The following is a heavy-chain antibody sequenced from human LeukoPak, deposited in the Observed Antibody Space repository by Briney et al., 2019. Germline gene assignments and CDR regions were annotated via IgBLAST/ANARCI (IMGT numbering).Heavy chain of an antibody. CDR3: ASVRIESWEFRD. Sequence: SVKVSCKASGGTFSSYAISWVRQAHGQGLEWMGRIIPIFGTANYAQKFQGRVTITTDESTSTAYMELSSLRSEDTAVYYCASVRIESWEFRDWGQGTLVTVSS. CDR2: IIPIFGTA. V-gene: IGHV1-69*05. D-gene: IGHD1-26*01. J-gene: IGHJ1*01. CDR1: GGTFSSYA.